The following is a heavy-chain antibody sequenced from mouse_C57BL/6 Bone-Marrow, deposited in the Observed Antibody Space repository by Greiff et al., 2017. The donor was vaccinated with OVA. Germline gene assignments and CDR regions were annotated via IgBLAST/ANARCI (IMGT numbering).Heavy chain of an antibody. D-gene: IGHD1-1*01. Sequence: EVHLVESGGDLVKPGGSLKLSCAASGFTFSSYGMSWVRQTPDKRLEWVATISSGGSYTYSPDSVKGRFTISRDNAKNTLYLQMSSLKSEDTAMYYCARHGHDYGSSYGAWFAYWGQGTLVTVSA. V-gene: IGHV5-6*01. CDR1: GFTFSSYG. CDR3: ARHGHDYGSSYGAWFAY. J-gene: IGHJ3*01. CDR2: ISSGGSYT.